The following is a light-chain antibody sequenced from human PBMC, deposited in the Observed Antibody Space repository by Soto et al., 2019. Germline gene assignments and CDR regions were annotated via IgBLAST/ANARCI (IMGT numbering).Light chain of an antibody. J-gene: IGKJ1*01. CDR3: QHFGSSRGT. V-gene: IGKV3-20*01. CDR2: GAS. Sequence: EIVWTQSPGTLSFSPSEGATLXCRASQSVDSSYLAWYHQRPGQAPRLLIYGASSRATGIPDRFSGSGSGTDFTLTISRLEPEDFAVYYCQHFGSSRGTFGQGTKVDIK. CDR1: QSVDSSY.